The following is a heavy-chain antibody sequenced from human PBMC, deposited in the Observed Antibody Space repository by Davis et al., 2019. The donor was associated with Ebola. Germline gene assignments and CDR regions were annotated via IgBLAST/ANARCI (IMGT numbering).Heavy chain of an antibody. CDR3: AKDTSNIWFDI. CDR1: GFTFSSYW. CDR2: LGLSGDT. V-gene: IGHV3-23*01. Sequence: GESLKISCAVSGFTFSSYWMSWVRQAPGKGLEWVSTLGLSGDTYYADSVKGRFTISRDNSKNTLYLQMNGLRVEDTAIYYCAKDTSNIWFDIWGQGTNVTVSS. D-gene: IGHD1-26*01. J-gene: IGHJ3*02.